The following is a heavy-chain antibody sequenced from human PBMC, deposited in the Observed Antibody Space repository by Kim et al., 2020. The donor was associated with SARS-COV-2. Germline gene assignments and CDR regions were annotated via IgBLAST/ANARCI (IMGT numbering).Heavy chain of an antibody. Sequence: GGSLRLSCAASGFTFDDYAMHWVRQAPGKGLEWVSLISGDGGSTYYADSVKGRFTISRDNSKNSLYLQMNSLRTEDTALYYCAKVSYDILTGPFDYWGQGTLVTVSS. J-gene: IGHJ4*02. CDR3: AKVSYDILTGPFDY. CDR1: GFTFDDYA. CDR2: ISGDGGST. D-gene: IGHD3-9*01. V-gene: IGHV3-43*02.